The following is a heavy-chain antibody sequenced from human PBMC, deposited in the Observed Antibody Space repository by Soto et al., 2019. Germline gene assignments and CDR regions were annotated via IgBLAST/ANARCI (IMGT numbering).Heavy chain of an antibody. CDR2: IKDRGST. CDR3: ARGFTPQLVVRRNYFDP. Sequence: SETLSLTCAVYGGSLSGYYWSWIRQPPGKGLEWIGEIKDRGSTNYNPSLKSRVTISVDKSKTQLSLKLSSVTDTDTAVYYCARGFTPQLVVRRNYFDPSGHGTLVTVSS. V-gene: IGHV4-34*01. D-gene: IGHD6-13*01. J-gene: IGHJ5*02. CDR1: GGSLSGYY.